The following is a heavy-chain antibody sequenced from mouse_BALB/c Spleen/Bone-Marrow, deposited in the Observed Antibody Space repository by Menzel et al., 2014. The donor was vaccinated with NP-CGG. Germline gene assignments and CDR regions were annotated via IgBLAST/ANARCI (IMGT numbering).Heavy chain of an antibody. Sequence: VQLQQSGAELARPGASVKLSCKASGYTFTDYYINWVKQRTGQGLGWIGEIYPGSGNTYYNEKFKGKATLTADKSSSTAYMQLSSLTSEDSAVYFCARDWDYYAMDYWGQGTSVTVSS. CDR3: ARDWDYYAMDY. D-gene: IGHD4-1*01. V-gene: IGHV1-77*01. CDR1: GYTFTDYY. CDR2: IYPGSGNT. J-gene: IGHJ4*01.